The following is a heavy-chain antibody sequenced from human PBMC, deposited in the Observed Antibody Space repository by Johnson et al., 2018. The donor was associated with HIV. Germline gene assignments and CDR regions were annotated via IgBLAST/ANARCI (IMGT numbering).Heavy chain of an antibody. CDR1: GFSFSSYE. CDR3: AREYTYGPDAFDI. CDR2: ISSRGSTI. D-gene: IGHD3-10*01. V-gene: IGHV3-48*03. Sequence: VQLVESGGGLVQPGGSLRLSCAASGFSFSSYEMNWVRQAPGKGLEWVSYISSRGSTIYYADSVKGRFTISRDNAKNSLYLQMNSLRAEDTAVYYCAREYTYGPDAFDIWGQGTRVTVSS. J-gene: IGHJ3*02.